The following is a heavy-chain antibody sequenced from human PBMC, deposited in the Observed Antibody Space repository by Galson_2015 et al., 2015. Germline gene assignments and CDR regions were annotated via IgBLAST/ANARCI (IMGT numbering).Heavy chain of an antibody. J-gene: IGHJ6*02. D-gene: IGHD4-17*01. V-gene: IGHV4-34*01. CDR1: GGSFSGYY. CDR2: INHSGST. Sequence: SETLSLTCAVYGGSFSGYYWSWIRQPPGKGLEWIGEINHSGSTNYNPSLKSRVTISVDTSKNQFSLKLSSVTAADTAVYYCARVTTVTTWRTFDYYYGMDVWGQGTTVTVSS. CDR3: ARVTTVTTWRTFDYYYGMDV.